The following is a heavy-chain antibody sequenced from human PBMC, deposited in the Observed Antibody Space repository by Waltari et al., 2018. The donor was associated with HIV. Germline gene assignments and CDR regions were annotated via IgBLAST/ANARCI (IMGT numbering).Heavy chain of an antibody. D-gene: IGHD6-19*01. Sequence: EVQLVQSGGGLVKPGDSLSLSCAGSGSTFSAYNMNWVRQAPGKGLEWVSSISSSSTYIFYADSVKGRFTISKDDAKNSLYLQMNSLRVEDTAVYYCARERVNSACPYWGQGTLVTVSS. CDR3: ARERVNSACPY. V-gene: IGHV3-21*06. J-gene: IGHJ4*02. CDR1: GSTFSAYN. CDR2: ISSSSTYI.